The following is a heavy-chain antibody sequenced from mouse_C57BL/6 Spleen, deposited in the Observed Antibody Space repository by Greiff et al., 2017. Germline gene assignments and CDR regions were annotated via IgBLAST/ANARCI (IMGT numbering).Heavy chain of an antibody. CDR1: GFNIKDDY. V-gene: IGHV14-4*01. J-gene: IGHJ2*01. Sequence: VQLQQSGAELVRPGASVKLSCTASGFNIKDDYMHWVKQRPEQGLEWIGWIDPENGDTEYASKFQGKATITADTSSNTAYLQLSSRTSEDTAVYYCTTQTAQATYDYWGQGTTLTVSS. CDR3: TTQTAQATYDY. CDR2: IDPENGDT. D-gene: IGHD3-2*02.